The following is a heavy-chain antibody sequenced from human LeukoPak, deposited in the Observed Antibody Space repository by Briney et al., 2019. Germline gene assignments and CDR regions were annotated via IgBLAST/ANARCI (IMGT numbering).Heavy chain of an antibody. CDR3: ARTFAARPFYYYYYMDV. V-gene: IGHV3-20*04. D-gene: IGHD6-6*01. CDR1: GFTFDDYG. Sequence: GGFQRLSCAASGFTFDDYGMSWVRQAPGKGLEWVSGINWNGGSTGYADSVKGRFTISRDNAKNSLYLQMNSLRAEDTALYYCARTFAARPFYYYYYMDVWGKGTTVTVSS. J-gene: IGHJ6*03. CDR2: INWNGGST.